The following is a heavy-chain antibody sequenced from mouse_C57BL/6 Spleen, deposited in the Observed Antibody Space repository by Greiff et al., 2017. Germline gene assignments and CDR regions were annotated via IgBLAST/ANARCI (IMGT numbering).Heavy chain of an antibody. Sequence: VQLQQSGAELVKPGASVKLSCKASGYTFTSYWMHWVKQRPGQGLEWIGMIHPNSGSTNYNEKFKSKATLTVDKSSSTAYMQLSSLTSEDSAVYYCARSGGSSYFDVWGTGTTVTVSS. CDR3: ARSGGSSYFDV. D-gene: IGHD1-1*01. V-gene: IGHV1-64*01. CDR1: GYTFTSYW. J-gene: IGHJ1*03. CDR2: IHPNSGST.